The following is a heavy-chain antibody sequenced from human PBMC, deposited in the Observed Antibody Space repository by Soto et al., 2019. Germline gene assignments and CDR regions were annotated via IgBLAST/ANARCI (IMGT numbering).Heavy chain of an antibody. CDR2: IRSKANSYAT. Sequence: PGGSLRLSCAASGFTFSGSAMHWVRQASGKGLEWVGRIRSKANSYATAYAASVKGRFTISRDDSKNTAYLQMNSLKTEDTAVYYCTTIVVVTAMDYWGQGTLVTDSS. CDR3: TTIVVVTAMDY. V-gene: IGHV3-73*01. J-gene: IGHJ4*02. D-gene: IGHD2-21*02. CDR1: GFTFSGSA.